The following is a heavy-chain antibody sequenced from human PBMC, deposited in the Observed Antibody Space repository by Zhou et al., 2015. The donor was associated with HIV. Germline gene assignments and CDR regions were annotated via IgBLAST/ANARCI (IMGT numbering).Heavy chain of an antibody. CDR3: ARDGALPPFNFYYYMDV. CDR2: VSGSGTYI. CDR1: GFTFNNYW. D-gene: IGHD3-10*01. Sequence: EVQLVESGGGLVQPGGALRLSCAASGFTFNNYWMHWVRQAPGKGLVWVSSVSGSGTYIFYPDSVKGRFTISRDNAKNSLYLQMNRLRVEDTAVYYCARDGALPPFNFYYYMDVWGKGTTVTVSS. J-gene: IGHJ6*03. V-gene: IGHV3-21*06.